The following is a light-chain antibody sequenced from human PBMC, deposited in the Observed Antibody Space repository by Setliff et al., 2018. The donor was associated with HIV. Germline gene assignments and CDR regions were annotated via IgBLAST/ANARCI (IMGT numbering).Light chain of an antibody. CDR1: SSDVGGYNY. CDR3: QSYDSSLSAPFV. J-gene: IGLJ1*01. Sequence: QSALTQPRSVSGSPGQSVTISCTGTSSDVGGYNYVSWYQQHPGKAPKLMIYDVGERPSGVPDRFSGSKSGNTASLVITGLQAEDEAEYFCQSYDSSLSAPFVFGTGTKVTVL. V-gene: IGLV2-11*01. CDR2: DVG.